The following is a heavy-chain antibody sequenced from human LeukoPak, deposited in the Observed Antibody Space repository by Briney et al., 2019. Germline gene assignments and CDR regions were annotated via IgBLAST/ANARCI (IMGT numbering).Heavy chain of an antibody. V-gene: IGHV3-30*02. Sequence: QAGGSLRLSCAASGFTFSSYGMHWVRQAPGKGLEWVAFIRYDGSNKYYADSVKGRFTISRDNSKNTLYLHINSLRAEDTAVYYCVKDNPLDYWGQGTLVIVSS. CDR3: VKDNPLDY. CDR1: GFTFSSYG. J-gene: IGHJ4*02. D-gene: IGHD1-14*01. CDR2: IRYDGSNK.